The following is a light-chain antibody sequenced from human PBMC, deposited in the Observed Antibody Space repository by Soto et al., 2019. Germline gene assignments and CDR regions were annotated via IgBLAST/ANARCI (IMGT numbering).Light chain of an antibody. CDR3: QQYGRSPYT. CDR1: QSVSSN. CDR2: GAS. J-gene: IGKJ2*01. Sequence: EIVMTQSPATLSVSPGERATLSCRASQSVSSNLAWYQQKPGQAPRLLIFGASTRATGIPVRFSGSGSGTEFTLTISSLQSEDFAVYYCQQYGRSPYTFGQGTKLDIK. V-gene: IGKV3-15*01.